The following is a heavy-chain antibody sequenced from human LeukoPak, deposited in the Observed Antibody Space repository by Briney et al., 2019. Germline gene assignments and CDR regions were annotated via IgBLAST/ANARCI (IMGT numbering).Heavy chain of an antibody. V-gene: IGHV4-34*01. J-gene: IGHJ6*02. D-gene: IGHD3-10*01. CDR1: GGSFSGYY. CDR2: INHSGST. CDR3: ARGPYGSGSYYGSRYYYGMDV. Sequence: SETLSLTCAVYGGSFSGYYWSWICQPPGKGLEWIGEINHSGSTNYNPSLKSRVTISVDTSKNQFSLKLSSVTAADTAVYYCARGPYGSGSYYGSRYYYGMDVWGQGTTVTVSS.